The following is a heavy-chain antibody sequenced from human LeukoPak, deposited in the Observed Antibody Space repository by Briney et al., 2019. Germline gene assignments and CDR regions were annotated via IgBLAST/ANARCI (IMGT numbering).Heavy chain of an antibody. Sequence: SETLSLTCSVSGGSISGTTYYWGWIRQPPGKGLEWIGSICYNGDTYFSPSLKSRLTISVDTSKNQISLKLTSVTAADTAVYYCARGWSNSGPPRSPSGLFDSWGQGTLVTVSS. CDR3: ARGWSNSGPPRSPSGLFDS. CDR2: ICYNGDT. CDR1: GGSISGTTYY. V-gene: IGHV4-39*07. D-gene: IGHD6-19*01. J-gene: IGHJ4*02.